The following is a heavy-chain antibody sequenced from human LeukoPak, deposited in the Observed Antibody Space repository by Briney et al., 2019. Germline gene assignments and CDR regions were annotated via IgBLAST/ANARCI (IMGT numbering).Heavy chain of an antibody. J-gene: IGHJ5*02. CDR3: ARGRLRYSSSFWFDP. D-gene: IGHD6-6*01. Sequence: ASVKVSCKASGYTFINYDINWVRQTTGQGLEWLGWMNPNSGNAGYAQKFQGRVTITRNTSIITAYMELSSLRSDDTAVYYCARGRLRYSSSFWFDPWGQGTLVTVSS. CDR1: GYTFINYD. CDR2: MNPNSGNA. V-gene: IGHV1-8*01.